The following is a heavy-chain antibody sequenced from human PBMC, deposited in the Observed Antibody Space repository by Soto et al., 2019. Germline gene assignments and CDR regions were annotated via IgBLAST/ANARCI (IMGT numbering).Heavy chain of an antibody. CDR2: IHSSSSWE. D-gene: IGHD3-3*01. Sequence: EVQLVESGGGLVQPGGSLKLSCAASGFTFSTHSMNWVRQAPGRGLEWVSYIHSSSSWEVYADSVRGRFTVSRDNAKNPLYLQMRSLRADDNAVYYCVFDFWLVPTVWGKGTTVTVSS. CDR3: VFDFWLVPTV. CDR1: GFTFSTHS. V-gene: IGHV3-48*01. J-gene: IGHJ6*04.